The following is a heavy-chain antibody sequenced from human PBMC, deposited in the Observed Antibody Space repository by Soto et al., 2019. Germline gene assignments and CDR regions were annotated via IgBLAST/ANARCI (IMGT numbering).Heavy chain of an antibody. CDR1: GFTVISNY. CDR2: IYSGGST. CDR3: ARDTGYSYGRTYYYYGMDV. J-gene: IGHJ6*02. D-gene: IGHD5-18*01. V-gene: IGHV3-53*01. Sequence: PGGSLRLSCAPSGFTVISNYISWSRQPPGKGLEWVSVIYSGGSTYYADSVKGRFTISRDNSKNTLYLQMNSLRAEDTAVYYCARDTGYSYGRTYYYYGMDVWGQGTTVTVSS.